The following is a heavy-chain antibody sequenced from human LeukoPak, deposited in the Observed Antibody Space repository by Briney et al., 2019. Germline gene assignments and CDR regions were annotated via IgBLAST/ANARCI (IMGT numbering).Heavy chain of an antibody. Sequence: PSQTLSLTCTVSGGSTSSGDYYWSWIRQPPGKGLEWIGYIYYSGSTYYNPSLKSRVTISVDTSKNQFSLKLSSVTAADTAVYYCARVIRVDTAMIWFDPWGQGTLVTVSS. V-gene: IGHV4-30-4*01. CDR3: ARVIRVDTAMIWFDP. CDR1: GGSTSSGDYY. D-gene: IGHD5-18*01. J-gene: IGHJ5*02. CDR2: IYYSGST.